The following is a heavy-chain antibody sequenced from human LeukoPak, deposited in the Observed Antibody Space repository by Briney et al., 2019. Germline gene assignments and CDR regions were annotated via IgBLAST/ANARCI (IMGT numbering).Heavy chain of an antibody. D-gene: IGHD3-10*01. CDR1: GFTFSDYA. J-gene: IGHJ5*02. CDR2: ISGSGVMT. Sequence: GGSLRLSCAASGFTFSDYAMTWVRQAPGKGLEWVATISGSGVMTYYADSVKGRFTVSGDNSKNTLYLQMSSLRTEETAVYYCAKGPAMVRGTFDPWGQGTLVTVSS. CDR3: AKGPAMVRGTFDP. V-gene: IGHV3-23*01.